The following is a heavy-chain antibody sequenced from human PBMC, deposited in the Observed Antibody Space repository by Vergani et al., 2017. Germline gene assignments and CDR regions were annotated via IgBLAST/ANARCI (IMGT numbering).Heavy chain of an antibody. CDR1: GGSISSGDYY. D-gene: IGHD2-2*02. CDR3: ARDKIVVVPAAILVQGPESYYYYYGMDV. Sequence: QVQLQESGPGLVKPSQTLSLTCTVSGGSISSGDYYWSWLRQPPGKGLEWIGYIYYSGSTYYNPSLKSRVTISVDTSKNQFSLKLSSVTAADTAVYYCARDKIVVVPAAILVQGPESYYYYYGMDVWGQGTTVTVSS. V-gene: IGHV4-30-4*08. CDR2: IYYSGST. J-gene: IGHJ6*02.